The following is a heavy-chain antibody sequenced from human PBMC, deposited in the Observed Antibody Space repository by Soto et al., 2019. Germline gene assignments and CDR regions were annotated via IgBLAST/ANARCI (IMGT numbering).Heavy chain of an antibody. CDR1: GYAFTTYG. CDR2: ISAHNGNT. V-gene: IGHV1-18*01. J-gene: IGHJ4*02. D-gene: IGHD6-6*01. Sequence: QVHLVQSGAEVKKPGASVKVSCKGSGYAFTTYGITWVRQAPGQGLEWMGWISAHNGNTNYAQKLQGRVTVTRDTSTSTAYMELRSLRSDDTAVYYCARVRDGDYWGQGALVTVSS. CDR3: ARVRDGDY.